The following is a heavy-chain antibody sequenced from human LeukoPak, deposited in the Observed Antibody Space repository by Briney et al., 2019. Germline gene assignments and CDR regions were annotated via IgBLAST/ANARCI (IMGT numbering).Heavy chain of an antibody. CDR3: ARGTVTTFLGYYFDY. CDR2: INPNSGGT. Sequence: ASVKVSCKASEYTFSGYYMHWVRQAPGQGLEWMGWINPNSGGTNYAQKFQGGVTMTRDTSISTAYMELSRLRSDDTAVYYCARGTVTTFLGYYFDYWGQGTLVTVSS. V-gene: IGHV1-2*02. CDR1: EYTFSGYY. D-gene: IGHD4-4*01. J-gene: IGHJ4*02.